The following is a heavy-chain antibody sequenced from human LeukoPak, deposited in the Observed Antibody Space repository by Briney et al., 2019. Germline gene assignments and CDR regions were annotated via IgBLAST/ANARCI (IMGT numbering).Heavy chain of an antibody. D-gene: IGHD2-2*02. CDR3: ARDFLGQYLPLDY. J-gene: IGHJ4*02. CDR2: TFFRSEWYT. V-gene: IGHV6-1*01. CDR1: GDNVSSNIAA. Sequence: SQTLSLTCAISGDNVSSNIAAWNWIRQSPSRGLEWLGRTFFRSEWYTDYATSVRSRITINPDTSENQFSLHLNSVTPEDTAVYYCARDFLGQYLPLDYWGQGTLVTVSS.